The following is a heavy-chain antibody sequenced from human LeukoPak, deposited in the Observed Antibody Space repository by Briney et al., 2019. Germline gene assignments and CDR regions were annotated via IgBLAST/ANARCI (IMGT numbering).Heavy chain of an antibody. CDR2: IKQDGSEK. Sequence: GGSLRLSCAASGFTFSDYGMHWVRQAPGKGLEWVANIKQDGSEKYYVDSVKGRFTISRDNAKSSLYLQMNSLRAEDTAIYYCARDLYCTTTSCYGFDYWGQGTLVTVSS. D-gene: IGHD2-2*01. V-gene: IGHV3-7*01. CDR3: ARDLYCTTTSCYGFDY. J-gene: IGHJ4*02. CDR1: GFTFSDYG.